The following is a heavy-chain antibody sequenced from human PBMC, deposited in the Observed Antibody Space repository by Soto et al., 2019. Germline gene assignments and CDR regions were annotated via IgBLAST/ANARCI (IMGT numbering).Heavy chain of an antibody. D-gene: IGHD6-13*01. CDR1: GFTFSSYS. CDR3: ARRGIAYGMDV. CDR2: ISSSSSYI. Sequence: EVQLVESGGGLVKPGGSLRLSCAASGFTFSSYSMNWVRQAPGKGLEWVSSISSSSSYIYYADSVKGRFTISRDNAKNSLDLQMNSLRAEDTAVYYCARRGIAYGMDVWGQGTTVTVSS. J-gene: IGHJ6*02. V-gene: IGHV3-21*01.